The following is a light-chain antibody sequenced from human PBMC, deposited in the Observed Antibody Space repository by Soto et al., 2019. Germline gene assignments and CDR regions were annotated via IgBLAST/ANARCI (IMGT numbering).Light chain of an antibody. V-gene: IGKV1-9*01. Sequence: IHLTQSPSSLSASVGDRVTITCRASQDISIYLGGYQQKPGKAPKLLIYAASTLQSGVPSRFSGSGSGTDFTLTISSLQPEDFATYYCQQLDTFLLTFGGGTKVEIK. CDR3: QQLDTFLLT. CDR1: QDISIY. J-gene: IGKJ4*01. CDR2: AAS.